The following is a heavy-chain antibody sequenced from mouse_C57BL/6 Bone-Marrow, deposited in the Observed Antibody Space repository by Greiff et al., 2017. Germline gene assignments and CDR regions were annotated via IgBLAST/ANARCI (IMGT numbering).Heavy chain of an antibody. V-gene: IGHV14-2*01. Sequence: VQLQQSGAELVKPGASVKLSCTASGFNIKDYYMHWVKQRTEQGLEWIGRIDPEDGETKSAPKFPGKATITADTSSNTAYLQLSSLTSEDTAVYYCARDLYYYGSSYDTAYWGQGTLVTVSA. CDR3: ARDLYYYGSSYDTAY. D-gene: IGHD1-1*01. J-gene: IGHJ3*01. CDR2: IDPEDGET. CDR1: GFNIKDYY.